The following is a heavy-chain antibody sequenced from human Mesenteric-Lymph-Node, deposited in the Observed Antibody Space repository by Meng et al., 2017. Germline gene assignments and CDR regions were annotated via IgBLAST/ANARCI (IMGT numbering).Heavy chain of an antibody. Sequence: QVQLQSSGPGLVTPSQTLSLTCTVSGGSISSGDYYWSWIRQPPGKGLELIGHIYYSGSTSYNPSLKSRVTISVDTSNNQFSLKLSSVTAADTAVYYCARVGWRQWSFDLWGRGTLVTVSS. V-gene: IGHV4-30-4*01. CDR3: ARVGWRQWSFDL. D-gene: IGHD5-18*01. CDR1: GGSISSGDYY. J-gene: IGHJ2*01. CDR2: IYYSGST.